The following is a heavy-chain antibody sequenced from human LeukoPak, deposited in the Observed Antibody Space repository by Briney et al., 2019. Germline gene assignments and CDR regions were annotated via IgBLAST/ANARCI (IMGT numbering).Heavy chain of an antibody. CDR3: ARVDYDSSGYSHRDYFGY. Sequence: ASVKVSCKASGGTFSSYAISWVRQAPGQGLEWMGGIIPIFGTANYAQKFQGRVTITADESTSTAYMELSSLRSEDTAVYYCARVDYDSSGYSHRDYFGYWGQGTLVTVSS. CDR2: IIPIFGTA. CDR1: GGTFSSYA. D-gene: IGHD3-22*01. V-gene: IGHV1-69*13. J-gene: IGHJ4*02.